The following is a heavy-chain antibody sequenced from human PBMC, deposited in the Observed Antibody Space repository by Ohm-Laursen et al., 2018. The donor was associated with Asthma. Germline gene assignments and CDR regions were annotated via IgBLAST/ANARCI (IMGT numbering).Heavy chain of an antibody. CDR3: ARLDWALSVFDL. V-gene: IGHV4-59*02. D-gene: IGHD3-9*01. J-gene: IGHJ5*02. Sequence: TLSLTCAVSGGSVSGYYWSWIRQPPGRGLEWIAYMHSSGGANYNPSLQSRVTLSVDTSNNRVSLRLSFVTAADTALYFCARLDWALSVFDLWGQGAPVTVAS. CDR1: GGSVSGYY. CDR2: MHSSGGA.